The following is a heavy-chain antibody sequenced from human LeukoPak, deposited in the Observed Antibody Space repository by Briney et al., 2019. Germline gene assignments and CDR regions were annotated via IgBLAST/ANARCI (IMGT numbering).Heavy chain of an antibody. Sequence: PGGSLRLSCTASGFTFSSYGMNWVRQAPGKGLEWVSSISASGDNTHNADSAKGRFTMSRDNSQNTMYLQMSSLRVEDTAIYYCAKQGDRAYFDYWGQGTLVTVSS. D-gene: IGHD3-10*01. CDR1: GFTFSSYG. J-gene: IGHJ4*02. V-gene: IGHV3-23*01. CDR2: ISASGDNT. CDR3: AKQGDRAYFDY.